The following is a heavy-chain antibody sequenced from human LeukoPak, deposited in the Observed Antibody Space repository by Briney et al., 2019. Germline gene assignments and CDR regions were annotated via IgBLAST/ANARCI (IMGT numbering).Heavy chain of an antibody. CDR1: GFTFSNAW. CDR3: TTREDIVATITDY. J-gene: IGHJ4*02. Sequence: GGSLRLSCAASGFTFSNAWMSWVRQAPGKGLEWVGRIKSKTDGGTTDYAAPVKGRLTISRDDSKNTLYLQMNSLKTEDTAVYYCTTREDIVATITDYWGQGTLVTVSS. CDR2: IKSKTDGGTT. V-gene: IGHV3-15*01. D-gene: IGHD5-12*01.